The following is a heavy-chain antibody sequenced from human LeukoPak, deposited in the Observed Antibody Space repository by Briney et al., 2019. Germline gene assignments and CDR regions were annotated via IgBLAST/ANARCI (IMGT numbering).Heavy chain of an antibody. J-gene: IGHJ4*02. CDR2: IYPGDSDT. V-gene: IGHV5-51*01. Sequence: GESLKISCKGSGYSFTSYWIGWVRQMPGKGLEWVGIIYPGDSDTRYSPSFQGQVTISADKSISTAYLQWSSLKASDTAMYYCARLEGVGYYYGSGSYYYFDYWGQGTLVTVSS. D-gene: IGHD3-10*01. CDR3: ARLEGVGYYYGSGSYYYFDY. CDR1: GYSFTSYW.